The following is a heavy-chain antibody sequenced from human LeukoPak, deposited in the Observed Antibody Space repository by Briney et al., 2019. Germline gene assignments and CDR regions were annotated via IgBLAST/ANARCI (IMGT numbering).Heavy chain of an antibody. V-gene: IGHV1-46*01. J-gene: IGHJ4*02. Sequence: ASVKVSCKASGYTFTSYYMHWVRQAPGQGLEWMGIINPSGGSTSYAQRFQGRVTMTRDTSTSTVYMELSSLRSEDTAVYYCARDSSSFTMIHWGQGTLVTVSS. CDR3: ARDSSSFTMIH. CDR1: GYTFTSYY. D-gene: IGHD3-22*01. CDR2: INPSGGST.